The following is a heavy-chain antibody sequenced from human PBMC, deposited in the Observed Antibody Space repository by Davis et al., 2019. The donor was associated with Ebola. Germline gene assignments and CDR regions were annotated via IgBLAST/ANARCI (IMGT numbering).Heavy chain of an antibody. J-gene: IGHJ4*02. CDR2: IWYDGSNK. CDR1: GFTFSSYG. D-gene: IGHD6-13*01. Sequence: GGSLRLSCAASGFTFSSYGMHWVRQAPGKGLEWVAVIWYDGSNKYYADSVKGRFTISRDNSKNTLYLQMNSLRAEDTAVYYCAVGGIAAFCDYWGQGTLVTVSS. V-gene: IGHV3-33*01. CDR3: AVGGIAAFCDY.